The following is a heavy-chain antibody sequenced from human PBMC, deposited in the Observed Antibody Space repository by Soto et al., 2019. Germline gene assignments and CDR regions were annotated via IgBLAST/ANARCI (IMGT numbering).Heavy chain of an antibody. CDR2: IYWDDDK. Sequence: SGPTLVKPTQTLTLTCTFSGFSLSTSGVGVGWIRQPPGKALEWLALIYWDDDKRYSPSPSLKRRLTITKDTFKNQVVLTIVNMDPMDTATYYCAHKYESGRYSIDPWGQGTLVTVSS. J-gene: IGHJ5*02. CDR1: GFSLSTSGVG. V-gene: IGHV2-5*02. D-gene: IGHD3-10*01. CDR3: AHKYESGRYSIDP.